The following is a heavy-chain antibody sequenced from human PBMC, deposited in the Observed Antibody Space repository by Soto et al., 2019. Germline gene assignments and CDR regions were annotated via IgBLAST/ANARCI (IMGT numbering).Heavy chain of an antibody. Sequence: QVQLVQSGAEVKKPGASVKVSCKASGYTFTSYDINWVRQATGQGLEWMGWMNPNSGNTGYAQKFQGRVTTPRITSISTAYLELSSLRSEDTAVYYCARGRIGGYWFDPWGQGTLVTVSS. V-gene: IGHV1-8*01. CDR2: MNPNSGNT. J-gene: IGHJ5*02. CDR1: GYTFTSYD. CDR3: ARGRIGGYWFDP. D-gene: IGHD3-16*01.